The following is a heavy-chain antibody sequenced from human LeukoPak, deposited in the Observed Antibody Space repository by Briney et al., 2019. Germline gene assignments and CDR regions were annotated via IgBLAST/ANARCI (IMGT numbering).Heavy chain of an antibody. CDR3: ASSPYALGPFDP. D-gene: IGHD3-16*01. CDR1: GYIFTSYW. V-gene: IGHV5-51*01. J-gene: IGHJ5*02. Sequence: GESLKIACKGSGYIFTSYWIGWVRQMPGKGLEWMGIICPGDSDTRYSPSFQGQVTISADKSISTAYLQWSSLKASDTAMYYCASSPYALGPFDPWGQGTLVTVSS. CDR2: ICPGDSDT.